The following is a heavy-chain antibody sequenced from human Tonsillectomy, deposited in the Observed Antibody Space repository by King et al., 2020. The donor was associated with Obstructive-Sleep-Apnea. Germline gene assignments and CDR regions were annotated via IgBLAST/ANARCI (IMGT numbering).Heavy chain of an antibody. D-gene: IGHD1-26*01. J-gene: IGHJ4*02. CDR3: AREDRVGATYFLDY. CDR2: IVYDGNNQ. Sequence: VQLVESGGGVVQPGRSLRLSCAASGFTFSTYSMHWVRQAPGKGLEWVAVIVYDGNNQYYADSVKGRFTISRDNSKNTLCLQMNSLRSDDTAVYYCAREDRVGATYFLDYWGQGTLVTVSS. V-gene: IGHV3-30-3*01. CDR1: GFTFSTYS.